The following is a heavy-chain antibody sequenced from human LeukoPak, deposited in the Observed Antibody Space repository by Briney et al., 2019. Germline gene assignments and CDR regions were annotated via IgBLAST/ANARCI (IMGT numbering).Heavy chain of an antibody. D-gene: IGHD1-26*01. J-gene: IGHJ3*02. Sequence: GESLKISCKGSGYSFTSYWIGWVRQMPGKGLEWMGIIYPGDSYTRYSPSFQGHGTISADQSISSAYLQWTSLNASDTAMYYCARGRGSYSDAFDIWGQGTMVTVSS. CDR1: GYSFTSYW. V-gene: IGHV5-51*01. CDR3: ARGRGSYSDAFDI. CDR2: IYPGDSYT.